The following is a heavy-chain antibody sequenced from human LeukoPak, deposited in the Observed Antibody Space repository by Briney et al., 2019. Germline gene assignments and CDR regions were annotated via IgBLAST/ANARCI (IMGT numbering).Heavy chain of an antibody. CDR2: IYYSGST. J-gene: IGHJ3*02. CDR1: GGSISSYY. CDR3: ARHSLGEPFDI. Sequence: SETLSLTCTVSGGSISSYYWSWIRQPPGKGLEWIGYIYYSGSTNYNPSLKSRVTISVDTSKNQFSLKLSSVTATDTAVYYCARHSLGEPFDIWGQGTMVTVSS. D-gene: IGHD2-21*01. V-gene: IGHV4-59*08.